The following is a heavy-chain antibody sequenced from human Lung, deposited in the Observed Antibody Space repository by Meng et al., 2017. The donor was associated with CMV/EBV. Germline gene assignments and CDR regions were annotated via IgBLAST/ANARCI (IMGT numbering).Heavy chain of an antibody. J-gene: IGHJ3*02. CDR1: GFTFDDYA. V-gene: IGHV3-9*01. CDR3: AKDTGGYSYGYNAFDI. CDR2: ISWNSGSI. Sequence: SLKISCAASGFTFDDYAMHWVRQAPGKGLEWVSGISWNSGSIGYADSVKGRFTISRDNAKNSLYLQMNSLRAEDTALYYCAKDTGGYSYGYNAFDIWVQGQXVTV. D-gene: IGHD5-18*01.